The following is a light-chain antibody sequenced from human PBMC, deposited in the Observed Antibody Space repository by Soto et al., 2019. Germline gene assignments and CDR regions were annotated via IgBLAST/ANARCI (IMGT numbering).Light chain of an antibody. CDR1: FSNIGDNA. CDR3: AAWVASLKAF. CDR2: LND. V-gene: IGLV1-44*01. J-gene: IGLJ1*01. Sequence: QSALAQPPSLSATPGQRVNISCSGSFSNIGDNAVNWYQQLPGAAPKLLIYLNDQRPSGVPDRFSGSKSGTSAFLAISGLQSEIEADYYCAAWVASLKAFLGTGPSHRP.